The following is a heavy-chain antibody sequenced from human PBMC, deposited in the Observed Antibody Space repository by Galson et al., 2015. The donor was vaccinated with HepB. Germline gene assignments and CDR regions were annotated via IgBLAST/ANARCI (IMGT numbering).Heavy chain of an antibody. CDR2: IWYDGSNK. D-gene: IGHD3-22*01. V-gene: IGHV3-33*01. CDR3: ASGRRGRYDSSGYYFDY. CDR1: GFTFSNYG. J-gene: IGHJ4*02. Sequence: SLRLSCAASGFTFSNYGMHWVRQAPGKGLEWVAIIWYDGSNKCYAEFVKGRFTITRDNSKNTLYLQMNSLRAEDTAVYYCASGRRGRYDSSGYYFDYWGQGTLVTVSS.